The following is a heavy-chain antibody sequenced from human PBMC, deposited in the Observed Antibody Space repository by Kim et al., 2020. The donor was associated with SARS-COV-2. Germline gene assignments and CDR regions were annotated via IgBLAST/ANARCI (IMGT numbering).Heavy chain of an antibody. J-gene: IGHJ4*02. D-gene: IGHD6-13*01. Sequence: GGSLRLSCAASGFTFSSYSMNWVRQAPGKGLEWVSYISSSGNPVYYADSVKGRFTISRDNARNSLSLQMNSLRDEDTAIYYCARGGIATAWGDYWGQGTL. V-gene: IGHV3-48*02. CDR2: ISSSGNPV. CDR1: GFTFSSYS. CDR3: ARGGIATAWGDY.